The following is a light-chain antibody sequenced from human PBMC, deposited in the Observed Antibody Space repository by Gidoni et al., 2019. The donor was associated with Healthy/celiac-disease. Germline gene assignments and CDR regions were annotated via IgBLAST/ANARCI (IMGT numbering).Light chain of an antibody. J-gene: IGKJ1*01. V-gene: IGKV1-39*01. CDR3: QQSYSTPQT. CDR2: AAS. CDR1: QRVSRY. Sequence: DIQMTQYPSSLSASVGDRVTIPCRASQRVSRYLTWYQLKPGKAPKLLISAASNLQSGVPSRFSGSGSGTDFTLTISSLQPEDFATYFCQQSYSTPQTFGQXTKVEIK.